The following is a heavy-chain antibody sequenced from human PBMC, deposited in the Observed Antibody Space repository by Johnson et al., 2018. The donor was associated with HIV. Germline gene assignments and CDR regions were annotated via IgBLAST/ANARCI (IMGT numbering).Heavy chain of an antibody. J-gene: IGHJ3*02. V-gene: IGHV3-66*02. CDR1: GFPVSSYA. D-gene: IGHD4-17*01. Sequence: VQLVESGGGLVQPGGSLRLSCAASGFPVSSYAMHWVRQAPGKGLEWVSVIYSGVRTYYADSVKGRFPISRDNSKNTMYLQMNILRAADTAVYYCAREVDYAVNTQHLDAFDIWGQGTMVTVSS. CDR3: AREVDYAVNTQHLDAFDI. CDR2: IYSGVRT.